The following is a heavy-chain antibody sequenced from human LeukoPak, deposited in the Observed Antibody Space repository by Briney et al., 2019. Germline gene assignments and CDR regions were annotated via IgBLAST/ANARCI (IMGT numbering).Heavy chain of an antibody. CDR3: ARVFGSGWYVDS. CDR1: GFTFSSYE. CDR2: ISSSGSTI. Sequence: PGGSLRLSCAASGFTFSSYEMNWVRQAPGKGLEWVSYISSSGSTIYYADSVKGRFTISRDNSKNTLDLQMNSLRAEDTAVYYCARVFGSGWYVDSWGQGTLVTVSS. V-gene: IGHV3-48*03. J-gene: IGHJ4*02. D-gene: IGHD6-19*01.